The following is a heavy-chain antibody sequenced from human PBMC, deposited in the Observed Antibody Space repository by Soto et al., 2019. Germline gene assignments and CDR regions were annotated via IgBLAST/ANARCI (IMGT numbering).Heavy chain of an antibody. CDR3: ARDKRDLRFLEWSYYFAY. Sequence: QVQLVESGGGVVQPGRSLRLSCAASGFTFSSYAMHWVRQAPGKGLEWVAVISYDGSNKYYADSVKGRFTISGDKSKNTLYLQMNSLRAEDTAVYYCARDKRDLRFLEWSYYFAYGGQGTLVTVSS. J-gene: IGHJ4*02. CDR2: ISYDGSNK. CDR1: GFTFSSYA. V-gene: IGHV3-30-3*01. D-gene: IGHD3-3*01.